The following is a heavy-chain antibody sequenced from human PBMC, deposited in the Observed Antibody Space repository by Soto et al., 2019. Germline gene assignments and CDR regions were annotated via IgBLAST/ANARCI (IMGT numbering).Heavy chain of an antibody. CDR1: GDSVSSNSAA. CDR3: ARGGLSGNYYYYYMDV. CDR2: TYYRSKWYN. V-gene: IGHV6-1*01. D-gene: IGHD2-2*01. J-gene: IGHJ6*03. Sequence: SQTLSLTCAISGDSVSSNSAAWNWIRQSPSRGLEWLGRTYYRSKWYNDYAVSVKSRITINPDTSKNQLSLQLNSVTPEDTAVYYCARGGLSGNYYYYYMDVWGKGTTVTVSS.